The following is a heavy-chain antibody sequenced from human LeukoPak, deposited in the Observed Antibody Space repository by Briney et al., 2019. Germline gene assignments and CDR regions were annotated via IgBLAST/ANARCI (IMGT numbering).Heavy chain of an antibody. J-gene: IGHJ4*02. Sequence: GGSLRLSCAASGFTFSSYAMHWVRQAPGKGLEWVAVISYDGSNKYYADSVKGRFTISRDNSKNTLYLQMNGLRAEDTAVYYCAREGLDYYDSSGYLSFDYWGQGTLVTVSS. CDR2: ISYDGSNK. CDR1: GFTFSSYA. V-gene: IGHV3-30-3*01. D-gene: IGHD3-22*01. CDR3: AREGLDYYDSSGYLSFDY.